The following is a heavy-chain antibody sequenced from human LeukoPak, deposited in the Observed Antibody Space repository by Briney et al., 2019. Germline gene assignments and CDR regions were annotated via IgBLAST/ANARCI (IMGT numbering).Heavy chain of an antibody. CDR1: GGTFSSYT. V-gene: IGHV1-69*04. CDR2: IIPILGIA. CDR3: ARDLLRNSLCY. Sequence: SVKDSCKASGGTFSSYTISWVRQAPGQGLEWMGRIIPILGIANYAQKFQGRVTITAVKSTSTAYMELSSLRSEDTAVYYCARDLLRNSLCYWGQGTLVTVSS. D-gene: IGHD4-23*01. J-gene: IGHJ4*02.